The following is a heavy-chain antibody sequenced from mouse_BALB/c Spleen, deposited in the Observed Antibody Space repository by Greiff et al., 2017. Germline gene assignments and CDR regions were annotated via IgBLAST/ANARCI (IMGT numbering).Heavy chain of an antibody. D-gene: IGHD1-2*01. CDR3: ARWTTATYFDV. CDR1: GYSITSDYA. CDR2: ISYSGST. V-gene: IGHV3-2*02. J-gene: IGHJ1*01. Sequence: VQLKESGPGLVKPSQSLSLTCTVTGYSITSDYAWNWIRQFPGNKLEWMGYISYSGSTSYNPSLKSRISITRDTSKNQFFLQLNSVTTEDTATYYCARWTTATYFDVWGAGTTVTVSS.